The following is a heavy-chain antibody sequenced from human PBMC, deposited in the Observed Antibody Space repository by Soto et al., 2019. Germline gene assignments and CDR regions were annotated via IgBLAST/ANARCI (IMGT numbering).Heavy chain of an antibody. J-gene: IGHJ4*02. V-gene: IGHV4-34*01. CDR1: GGSFSGYY. Sequence: PSETLSLTCAVYGGSFSGYYWSWIRQPPDKGLEWIGEINHSGSTNYNPSLKSRVTISLDTSKNQFSLKLSSVTAADTAVYYCARGRVVAAGTSYYLDYWGQGTLVTVSS. CDR3: ARGRVVAAGTSYYLDY. D-gene: IGHD6-13*01. CDR2: INHSGST.